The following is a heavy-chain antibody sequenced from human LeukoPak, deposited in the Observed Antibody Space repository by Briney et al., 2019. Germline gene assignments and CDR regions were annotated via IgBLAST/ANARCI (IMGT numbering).Heavy chain of an antibody. J-gene: IGHJ4*02. V-gene: IGHV3-7*01. CDR2: IKQDGSEK. CDR1: GFTFSSYW. Sequence: GGSLRLSCAASGFTFSSYWMRWVRQAPGKGLELVANIKQDGSEKYYVDSVQGRFTISRDNAKNSLYLQMNSLRVEDTAVYYCARRIVGPTSGGDYWGQGTPVTVSS. CDR3: ARRIVGPTSGGDY. D-gene: IGHD1-26*01.